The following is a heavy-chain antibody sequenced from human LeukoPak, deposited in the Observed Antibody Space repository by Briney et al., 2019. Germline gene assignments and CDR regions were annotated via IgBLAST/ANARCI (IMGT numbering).Heavy chain of an antibody. CDR2: INPNSGGT. Sequence: ASVKVSCKASGYTFTGYYMHWVRQAPGQGLEWMGRINPNSGGTNYAQKFQGRVTMTRDTSISTAYMELSRLRSDDTAVYYCARADYYGSGSYHYWGQGTLVTVSS. CDR3: ARADYYGSGSYHY. D-gene: IGHD3-10*01. J-gene: IGHJ4*02. V-gene: IGHV1-2*06. CDR1: GYTFTGYY.